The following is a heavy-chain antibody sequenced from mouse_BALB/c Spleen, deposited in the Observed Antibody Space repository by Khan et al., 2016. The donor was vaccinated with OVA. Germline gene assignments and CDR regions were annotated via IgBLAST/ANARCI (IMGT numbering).Heavy chain of an antibody. CDR1: GYSITSGYF. V-gene: IGHV3-6*02. CDR3: ARGGSSGPAWFTY. CDR2: IRFDGSN. J-gene: IGHJ3*01. Sequence: EVQLQESGPGLVKPSQSLSLTCSVTGYSITSGYFWNWIRQFPGNELEWMGYIRFDGSNNYNPSLSNRISITRVTSKNQFFLKLNSVTPEDTSTYYCARGGSSGPAWFTYWGHGTLVTVAA. D-gene: IGHD3-1*01.